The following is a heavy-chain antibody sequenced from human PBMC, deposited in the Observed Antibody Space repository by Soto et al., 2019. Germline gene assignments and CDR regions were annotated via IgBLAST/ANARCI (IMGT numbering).Heavy chain of an antibody. CDR3: AREIITGLYYYYYGMDV. CDR2: INPNSGGT. V-gene: IGHV1-2*04. CDR1: GYTTTGYY. D-gene: IGHD1-20*01. Sequence: ASVKVSCKASGYTTTGYYMHWVRQAPGQGLEWMGWINPNSGGTNYAQKFQGWVTMTRDTSISTAYMELSRLRSDDTAVYYCAREIITGLYYYYYGMDVWGQGTTVTVSS. J-gene: IGHJ6*02.